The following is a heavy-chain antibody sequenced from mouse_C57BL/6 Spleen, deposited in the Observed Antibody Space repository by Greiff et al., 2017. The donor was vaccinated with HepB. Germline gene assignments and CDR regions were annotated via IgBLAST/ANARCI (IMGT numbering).Heavy chain of an antibody. CDR1: GYTFTSYW. CDR2: IDPSDSYT. V-gene: IGHV1-50*01. J-gene: IGHJ1*03. CDR3: ARGAGEYFDV. Sequence: QVQLQQPGAELVKPGASVKLSCKASGYTFTSYWMQWVKQRPGQGLEWIGEIDPSDSYTNYNQKFTGKATLTVDTSSSTAYMQLSSLTSEDSAVYYCARGAGEYFDVWGTGTTVTVSS.